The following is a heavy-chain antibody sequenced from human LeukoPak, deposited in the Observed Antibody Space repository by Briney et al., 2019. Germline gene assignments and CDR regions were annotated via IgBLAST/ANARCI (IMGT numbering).Heavy chain of an antibody. J-gene: IGHJ5*02. V-gene: IGHV4-4*07. D-gene: IGHD6-13*01. CDR2: IYTSEST. Sequence: SETLSLTCTVSGGSISSYYWNWIRQPAGKGLEWIGHIYTSESTNYNPSLKSRVTISVDNSKNQFSLKLNSVTAADTAVYYCAKHGGRYSSSWYPTWGKGTLVTVSS. CDR3: AKHGGRYSSSWYPT. CDR1: GGSISSYY.